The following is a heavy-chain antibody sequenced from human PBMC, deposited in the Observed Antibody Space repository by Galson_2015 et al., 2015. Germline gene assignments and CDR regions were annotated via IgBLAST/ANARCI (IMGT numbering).Heavy chain of an antibody. J-gene: IGHJ3*02. CDR1: GGSISSGGYY. Sequence: TLSLTCTVSGGSISSGGYYWSWIRQHPGKGLEWIGYIYYSGSTYYNPSLKSRVTISVDTSKNQFSLKLSSVTAADTAVYYCARDRSGYYHQLDAFDIWGQGTMVTVSS. CDR2: IYYSGST. V-gene: IGHV4-31*03. D-gene: IGHD3-22*01. CDR3: ARDRSGYYHQLDAFDI.